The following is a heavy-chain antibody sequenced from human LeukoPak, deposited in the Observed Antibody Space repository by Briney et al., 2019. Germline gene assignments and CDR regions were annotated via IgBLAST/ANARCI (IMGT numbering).Heavy chain of an antibody. J-gene: IGHJ4*02. CDR3: ARPQSGY. V-gene: IGHV4-34*01. Sequence: PSETLSLTCAVYGGSFSNHYWSWIRQPPGKGLEWIGEINHSGSTNYNPSLKSRVTISVDTSKNQFSLKLSSVTAADTAVYYCARPQSGYWGQGTLVTVSS. CDR1: GGSFSNHY. CDR2: INHSGST. D-gene: IGHD3-10*01.